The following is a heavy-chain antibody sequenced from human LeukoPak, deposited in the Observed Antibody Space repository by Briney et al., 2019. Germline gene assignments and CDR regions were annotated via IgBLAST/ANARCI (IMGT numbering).Heavy chain of an antibody. V-gene: IGHV1-69*13. CDR1: GGTFSSYA. CDR3: ARGYGDYENWFDP. CDR2: IIPIFGTA. D-gene: IGHD4-17*01. Sequence: ASVKVSCKASGGTFSSYAISWVRQAPGQGLEWMGGIIPIFGTANYAQKFQGRVTITADESTSTAYMELSSLRSEDTAVYYCARGYGDYENWFDPWAREPWSPSPQ. J-gene: IGHJ5*02.